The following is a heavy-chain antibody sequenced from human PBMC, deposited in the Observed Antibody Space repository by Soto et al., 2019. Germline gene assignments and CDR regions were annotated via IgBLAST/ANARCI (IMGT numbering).Heavy chain of an antibody. D-gene: IGHD6-19*01. Sequence: EVQLVESGGGLVKPGGSLRLSCAASGFTFSSYSMNWVRQAPGKGLEWVSSISSSSSYIYYADSVKGRFTISRDNAKNSLYLQMNSLRAEDTAVYYCARAGSSGWSRVVLFDPWGQGTLVTVSS. CDR3: ARAGSSGWSRVVLFDP. CDR2: ISSSSSYI. J-gene: IGHJ5*02. V-gene: IGHV3-21*01. CDR1: GFTFSSYS.